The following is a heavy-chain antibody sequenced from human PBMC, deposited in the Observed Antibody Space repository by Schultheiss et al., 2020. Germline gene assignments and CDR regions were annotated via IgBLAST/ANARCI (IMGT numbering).Heavy chain of an antibody. CDR3: ARDNNDFWSGYSHNWFDP. D-gene: IGHD3-3*01. V-gene: IGHV4-59*01. Sequence: SETLSLTCTVSGGSISSYYWSWIRQPPGKGLEWIGYIYYSGSTNYNPSLKSRVTISVDTSKNQFSLKLSSVTAADTAVYYCARDNNDFWSGYSHNWFDPWGQGTLVTVSS. CDR1: GGSISSYY. J-gene: IGHJ5*02. CDR2: IYYSGST.